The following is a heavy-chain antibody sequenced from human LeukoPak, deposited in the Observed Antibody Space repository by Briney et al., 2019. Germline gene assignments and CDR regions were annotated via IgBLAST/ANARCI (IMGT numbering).Heavy chain of an antibody. D-gene: IGHD1-26*01. V-gene: IGHV3-7*01. Sequence: PGGSLRLSCAASGFTFSSYWMSLVRQTPGKGLEWVANIRQDGSEKYYVDSVKGRFTISRDNAKNSLYLQMNSLRAEDTAVYYCARSVGAINRWGQGTLVTVSS. CDR1: GFTFSSYW. J-gene: IGHJ4*02. CDR2: IRQDGSEK. CDR3: ARSVGAINR.